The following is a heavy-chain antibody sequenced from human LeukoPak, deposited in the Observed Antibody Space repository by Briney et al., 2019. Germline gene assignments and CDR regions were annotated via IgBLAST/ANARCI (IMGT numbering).Heavy chain of an antibody. Sequence: GGSLRLSCAASGFTFSNYGMHWVRQAPGKGLEWVAVISYDGSNEYYADSVKGRFAISRDTSKNTLYLQMNGLRAEDTALYYCARKFLTGRLIDYWGQGALVTVSS. CDR1: GFTFSNYG. CDR2: ISYDGSNE. J-gene: IGHJ4*02. CDR3: ARKFLTGRLIDY. V-gene: IGHV3-30*03. D-gene: IGHD7-27*01.